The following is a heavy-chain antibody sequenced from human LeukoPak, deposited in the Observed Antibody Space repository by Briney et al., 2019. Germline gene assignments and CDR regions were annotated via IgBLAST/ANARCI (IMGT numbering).Heavy chain of an antibody. J-gene: IGHJ6*03. CDR2: TNPDSGKT. CDR1: GYTFINYA. V-gene: IGHV1-8*03. D-gene: IGHD3-3*01. CDR3: SRQGVAYDFWSTDYYMDV. Sequence: ASVKVSCTASGYTFINYAINWVRQAPGQGLEWMGWTNPDSGKTGYAQKFQGRVTITTDTSTNTAYMELSSLRSEDTAVYYCSRQGVAYDFWSTDYYMDVSGRRTTVTLSS.